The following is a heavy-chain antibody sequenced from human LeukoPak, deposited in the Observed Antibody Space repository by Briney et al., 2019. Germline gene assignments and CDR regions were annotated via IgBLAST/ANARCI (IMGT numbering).Heavy chain of an antibody. V-gene: IGHV4-38-2*02. D-gene: IGHD3-10*01. J-gene: IGHJ5*01. CDR1: GYSISNGYY. CDR2: IYHSGST. Sequence: SETLSLTCTVSGYSISNGYYWGWVRQPPGEGLEWIGSIYHSGSTYYNPSLKSRVTISVDTSKNQFSLKLSSVTAADTAVYYCATDGMVRGPDAWFDSWGQGTLVTVSS. CDR3: ATDGMVRGPDAWFDS.